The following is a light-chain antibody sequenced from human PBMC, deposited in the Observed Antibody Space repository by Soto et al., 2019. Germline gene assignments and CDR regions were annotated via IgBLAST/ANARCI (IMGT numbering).Light chain of an antibody. J-gene: IGKJ4*01. Sequence: EIVLTQSPGTLPLSPGERATISCRASQSISNNYLAWYQQNHGQAPRHVIPVAFNRATGIPDRFSGSWSGTDFTLTIIILVPEDFSVYYCHHYGSSPPLTFGGGTKVEMK. CDR2: VAF. CDR1: QSISNNY. CDR3: HHYGSSPPLT. V-gene: IGKV3-20*01.